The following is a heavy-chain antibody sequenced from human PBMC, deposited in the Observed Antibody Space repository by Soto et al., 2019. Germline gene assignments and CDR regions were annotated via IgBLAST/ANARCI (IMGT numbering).Heavy chain of an antibody. J-gene: IGHJ3*02. CDR2: IVVGSGNT. CDR3: AAEGVGDTPMVLDAFDI. CDR1: GFTFTSSA. D-gene: IGHD5-18*01. Sequence: SVKVSCKASGFTFTSSAVQWVRQARLQLLEWIVWIVVGSGNTNYEQKFQERVTITRDMSTSTDYMELSSLRSADTAVYYCAAEGVGDTPMVLDAFDIWG. V-gene: IGHV1-58*01.